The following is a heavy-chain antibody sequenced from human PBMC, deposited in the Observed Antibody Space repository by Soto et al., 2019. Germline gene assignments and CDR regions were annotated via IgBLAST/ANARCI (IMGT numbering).Heavy chain of an antibody. CDR3: ASTWIQLWLLVY. CDR1: GFTFSSYG. V-gene: IGHV3-33*01. D-gene: IGHD5-18*01. CDR2: IWYDGSNK. J-gene: IGHJ4*02. Sequence: GSLRLSCAASGFTFSSYGMHWVRQAPGKGLEWVAVIWYDGSNKYYADSVKGRFTISRDNSKNTLYLQMNSLRAEDTAVYYCASTWIQLWLLVYWGQGTVVTVS.